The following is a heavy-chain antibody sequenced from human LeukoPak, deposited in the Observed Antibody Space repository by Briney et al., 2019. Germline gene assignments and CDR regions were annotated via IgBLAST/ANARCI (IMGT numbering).Heavy chain of an antibody. V-gene: IGHV1-2*02. D-gene: IGHD1-1*01. J-gene: IGHJ3*02. CDR2: INPNSGGT. CDR1: GYTFTGCY. Sequence: ASVKVSCKASGYTFTGCYMHWVRQAPGQGLEWMGWINPNSGGTNYAQKFQGRVTMTRDTSISTAYMELSRLRSDDTAVYYCASIGWNDVRDASDIWGQGTMVTVSS. CDR3: ASIGWNDVRDASDI.